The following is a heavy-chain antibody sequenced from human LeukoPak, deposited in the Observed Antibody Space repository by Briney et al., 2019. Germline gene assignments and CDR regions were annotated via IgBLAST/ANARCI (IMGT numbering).Heavy chain of an antibody. J-gene: IGHJ4*02. Sequence: GSLRLSCAASGFTFSDYSMNWIRQPPGKGLEWIGEINHSGSTNYNPSLKSRVTISVDTSKNQFSLKLSSVTAADTAVYYCARAGEIAAAGLDYWGQGTLVTVSS. V-gene: IGHV4-34*01. CDR1: GFTFSDYS. CDR2: INHSGST. CDR3: ARAGEIAAAGLDY. D-gene: IGHD6-13*01.